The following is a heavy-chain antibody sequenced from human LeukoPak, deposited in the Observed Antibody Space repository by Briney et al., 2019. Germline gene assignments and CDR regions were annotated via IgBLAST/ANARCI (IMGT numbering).Heavy chain of an antibody. J-gene: IGHJ5*02. D-gene: IGHD1-20*01. CDR2: ISACDSTV. V-gene: IGHV3-48*03. CDR3: ARETNWRVFDP. Sequence: GGSLRLSCAASGFIFRSYEMNWVRQPPGKGLEWVSSISACDSTVYYADSVKGRFTISRDNDNNSLHLQMNSLRAEDTAVYYCARETNWRVFDPWGQGTLVTVSS. CDR1: GFIFRSYE.